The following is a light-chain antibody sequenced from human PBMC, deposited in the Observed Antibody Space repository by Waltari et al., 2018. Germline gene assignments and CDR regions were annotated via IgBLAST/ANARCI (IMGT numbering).Light chain of an antibody. V-gene: IGKV1-12*01. J-gene: IGKJ4*01. CDR2: DSS. CDR3: QQAKTFPHT. Sequence: DIQMTQSPSSVSASVGDIVTTTCRASQYINNSLAWYQQKPGKAPKLLMYDSSSLESGVPSRFSGSGSGADFTLTISSLQSEDFATYYCQQAKTFPHTFGGGTKVEVK. CDR1: QYINNS.